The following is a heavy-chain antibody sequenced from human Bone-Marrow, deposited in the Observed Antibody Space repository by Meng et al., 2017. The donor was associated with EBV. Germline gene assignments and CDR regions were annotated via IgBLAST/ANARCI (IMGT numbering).Heavy chain of an antibody. Sequence: EVQLLEXXXGXVXXGGXLLLSCAASGFIFSGYALSWVRQAPGKGLVWVSAISGSGGSTYYADSVKGRFTISRDNSKNTLYLQMNSLRAEDTAVYYCAKEGTAMVFDTWGQGTLVTVSS. CDR3: AKEGTAMVFDT. CDR1: GFIFSGYA. V-gene: IGHV3-23*01. CDR2: ISGSGGST. J-gene: IGHJ5*02. D-gene: IGHD5-18*01.